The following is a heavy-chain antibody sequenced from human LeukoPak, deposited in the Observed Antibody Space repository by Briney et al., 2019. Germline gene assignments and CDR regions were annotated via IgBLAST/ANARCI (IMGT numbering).Heavy chain of an antibody. D-gene: IGHD3-10*01. Sequence: PSETLSLTCTVSGGSISSYYWSWIRQPAGKGLEWIGRIYTSGSTNYNPSLKSRVTMSVDTSKNQFSLKLSSVTAADTAVYYCASGYYYGSGSYRDFYYYMDVWGKGTTVTISS. V-gene: IGHV4-4*07. CDR3: ASGYYYGSGSYRDFYYYMDV. CDR2: IYTSGST. CDR1: GGSISSYY. J-gene: IGHJ6*03.